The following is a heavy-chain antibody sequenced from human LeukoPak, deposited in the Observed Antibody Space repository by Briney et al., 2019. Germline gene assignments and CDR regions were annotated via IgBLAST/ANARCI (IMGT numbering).Heavy chain of an antibody. D-gene: IGHD2/OR15-2a*01. V-gene: IGHV4-39*01. J-gene: IGHJ4*02. Sequence: PSETLSLTCTVSGGSISSSSYYWGWIRQPPGKGLEWIGSIYYSGSTYYNPSLKSRDTISVDTSKNQFSLKLSSVTAADTAVYYCARHSISREDFDYWGQGTLVTVSS. CDR1: GGSISSSSYY. CDR2: IYYSGST. CDR3: ARHSISREDFDY.